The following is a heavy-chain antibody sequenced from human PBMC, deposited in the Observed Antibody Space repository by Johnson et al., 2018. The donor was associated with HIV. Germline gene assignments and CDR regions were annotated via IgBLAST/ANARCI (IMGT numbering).Heavy chain of an antibody. V-gene: IGHV3-20*04. CDR2: INWNGGST. Sequence: VQLVESGGGVVRPGGSLRLSCEASGFTFDDHAMSWVRQAPGKGLEWVSGINWNGGSTDYADSVKGRFTISRDNAKNSLYLQMNSLRAEDTALYYCARGYYYDSGGYYDAFDIWGQGTMVTVSS. J-gene: IGHJ3*02. CDR1: GFTFDDHA. CDR3: ARGYYYDSGGYYDAFDI. D-gene: IGHD3-22*01.